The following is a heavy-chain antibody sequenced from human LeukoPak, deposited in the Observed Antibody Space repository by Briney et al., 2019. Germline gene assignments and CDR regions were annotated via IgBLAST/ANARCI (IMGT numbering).Heavy chain of an antibody. J-gene: IGHJ3*02. CDR1: GGSMKTRIYY. D-gene: IGHD3-22*01. V-gene: IGHV4-39*01. CDR3: ARLGDSSGYYPYAFDI. Sequence: PSETLSLTCIVSGGSMKTRIYYWVWIRQSPGTGLEWIGCDSYTGSTHYNPSLASQVTISVDTSKNQFSLQLTSVTAADTAMYYCARLGDSSGYYPYAFDIWGQGTMVTVSS. CDR2: DSYTGST.